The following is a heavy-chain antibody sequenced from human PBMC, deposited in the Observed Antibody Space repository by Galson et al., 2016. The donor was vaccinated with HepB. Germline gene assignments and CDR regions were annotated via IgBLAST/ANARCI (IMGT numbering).Heavy chain of an antibody. Sequence: SVKVSCKASGGTFSSYTINWVRQAPGQGLEWMGRILPIVGLVDYAQNFQGRVTISADKSTKTAYMEFSSLRSEDTAIYYCAKDGDSGSFDYWGQGTLVTVSS. CDR3: AKDGDSGSFDY. CDR2: ILPIVGLV. V-gene: IGHV1-69*04. D-gene: IGHD4-17*01. J-gene: IGHJ4*02. CDR1: GGTFSSYT.